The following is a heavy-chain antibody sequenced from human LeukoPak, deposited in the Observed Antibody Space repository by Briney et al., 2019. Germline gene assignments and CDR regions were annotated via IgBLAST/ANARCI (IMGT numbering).Heavy chain of an antibody. V-gene: IGHV1-3*01. Sequence: GASAKVSCKASGYTFTSYAMHWVRQAPGQRLEWMGWINAGNGNTKYSQKFQGRVTITRDTSASTAYMELSSLRSEDTAVYYCARQGGGPYSGSPFDYWGQGTLVTVSS. CDR2: INAGNGNT. J-gene: IGHJ4*02. D-gene: IGHD1-26*01. CDR1: GYTFTSYA. CDR3: ARQGGGPYSGSPFDY.